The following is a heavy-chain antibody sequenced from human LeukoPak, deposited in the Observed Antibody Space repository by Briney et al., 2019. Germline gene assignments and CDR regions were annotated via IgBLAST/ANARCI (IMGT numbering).Heavy chain of an antibody. CDR1: GFTFSSYA. J-gene: IGHJ6*02. CDR3: AKDRSYGMDV. CDR2: ISGSGGST. V-gene: IGHV3-23*01. D-gene: IGHD3-16*02. Sequence: GGSLRLSCAASGFTFSSYAMSWVRQAPGKGLEWVSAISGSGGSTYYVDSVKGRFTISRDNSKNTLYLQMNSPRAEDTAVYYCAKDRSYGMDVWGQGTTVTVSS.